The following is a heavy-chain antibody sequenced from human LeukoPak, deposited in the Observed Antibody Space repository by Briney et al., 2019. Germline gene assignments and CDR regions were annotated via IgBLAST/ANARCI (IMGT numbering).Heavy chain of an antibody. V-gene: IGHV1-18*01. Sequence: GASVKVSCKASGYTFTSYGISWVRQAPGQGLEWMGWISAYNGNTNYAQKLQGRVTMTTDTSTSTAYMELRSLRSDDTAVYYCARGFGTTGTTSRYGMDVWGQGTTVTVSS. J-gene: IGHJ6*02. CDR1: GYTFTSYG. D-gene: IGHD1-1*01. CDR3: ARGFGTTGTTSRYGMDV. CDR2: ISAYNGNT.